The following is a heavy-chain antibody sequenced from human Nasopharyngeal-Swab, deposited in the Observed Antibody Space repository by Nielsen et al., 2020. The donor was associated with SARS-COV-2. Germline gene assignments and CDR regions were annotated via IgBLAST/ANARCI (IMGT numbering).Heavy chain of an antibody. J-gene: IGHJ3*02. D-gene: IGHD6-19*01. V-gene: IGHV4-39*01. Sequence: LRLSCTVSGCSISSSHYYWGWIRQPPGEGLEWIGSISYSGSSYYNPSLKSRVIISVDTSKNQFSLKLSSVTAADTTVYYCAKIGGGIAVAGYAFDIWGQGTMVTVSS. CDR1: GCSISSSHYY. CDR3: AKIGGGIAVAGYAFDI. CDR2: ISYSGSS.